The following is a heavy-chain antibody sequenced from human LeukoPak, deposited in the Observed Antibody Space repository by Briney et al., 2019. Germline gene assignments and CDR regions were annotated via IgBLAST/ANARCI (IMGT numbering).Heavy chain of an antibody. J-gene: IGHJ5*02. V-gene: IGHV4-34*01. D-gene: IGHD3-16*01. Sequence: SETLSLTCAVYGGSFSGYYWSWIRQPPGKGLEWIGEINHSGSTNYNPSLKSRVTMSVDTSKNQFSLKLSSVTAADTAVYYCARGPSGLGFDPWGQGTLDTVSS. CDR3: ARGPSGLGFDP. CDR2: INHSGST. CDR1: GGSFSGYY.